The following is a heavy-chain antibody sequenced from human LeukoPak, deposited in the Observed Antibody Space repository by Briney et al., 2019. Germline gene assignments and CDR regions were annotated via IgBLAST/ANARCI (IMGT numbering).Heavy chain of an antibody. V-gene: IGHV1-2*02. CDR3: ARDAGYHDYVWGSYRYTDF. CDR1: GYTFTGYY. CDR2: INPNSGGT. J-gene: IGHJ4*02. Sequence: EASVKVSCKASGYTFTGYYMHWVRQAPGQVLEWMGWINPNSGGTNYAQKFQGRVTMTRDTSISTAYMELSRLRSDDTAVYYCARDAGYHDYVWGSYRYTDFWGQGTLVTVSS. D-gene: IGHD3-16*02.